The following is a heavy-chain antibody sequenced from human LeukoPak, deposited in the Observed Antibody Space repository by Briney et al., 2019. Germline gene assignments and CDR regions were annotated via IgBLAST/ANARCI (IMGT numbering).Heavy chain of an antibody. CDR2: IKQDGSEK. D-gene: IGHD2-15*01. CDR1: GFTFSSYW. J-gene: IGHJ6*02. Sequence: GGSLRLSCAASGFTFSSYWMSWVRQAPGKGLEWVANIKQDGSEKYYVDSVKGRFTISRDNAKNSLYLQMNSLRAEDTAVYYRARDGPSSLVADTYYGMDVWGQGTTVTVSS. CDR3: ARDGPSSLVADTYYGMDV. V-gene: IGHV3-7*01.